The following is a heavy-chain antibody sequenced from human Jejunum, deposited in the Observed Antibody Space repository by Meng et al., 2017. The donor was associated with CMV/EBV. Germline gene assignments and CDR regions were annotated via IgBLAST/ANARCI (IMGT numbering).Heavy chain of an antibody. CDR2: ISYTGST. CDR3: VRVDTMTTFLLDS. CDR1: GGSFSSTSYH. D-gene: IGHD4-11*01. J-gene: IGHJ4*02. V-gene: IGHV4-39*07. Sequence: GGSFSSTSYHWGWVRQSPGKGLGWVGSISYTGSTYYNPSLESRLTSSVDRSKNQFSLRLTTATAADAAVYYCVRVDTMTTFLLDSWGQGTLVTVSS.